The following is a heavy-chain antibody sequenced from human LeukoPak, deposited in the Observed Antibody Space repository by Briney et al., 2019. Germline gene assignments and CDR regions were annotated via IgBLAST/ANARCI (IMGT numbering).Heavy chain of an antibody. J-gene: IGHJ1*01. CDR3: VPLCTADCYSDLHH. CDR2: INPKSGDT. Sequence: ASVKVSCKASGYTFTGYYMHWVRQAPGQRLEWMGWINPKSGDTHYAQKFQGRFTMTRDTSISTAYMELSSLRSDDTAIYYCVPLCTADCYSDLHHWGQGTLVTVSS. V-gene: IGHV1-2*02. D-gene: IGHD2-21*01. CDR1: GYTFTGYY.